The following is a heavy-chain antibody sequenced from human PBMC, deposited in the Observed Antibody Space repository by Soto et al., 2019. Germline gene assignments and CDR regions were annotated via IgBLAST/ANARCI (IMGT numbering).Heavy chain of an antibody. CDR3: ARDNYGDYQRGAGMDV. CDR2: IYHSGST. Sequence: QVQLQESGPGLVKPSGTLSLTCAVSGGSISSSNWWSWVRQPPGKGLEWIGEIYHSGSTNYNPSLKSRGTISVDKPKNQSSLKLSSVTAADTAVYYCARDNYGDYQRGAGMDVWGQGTTVTVSS. V-gene: IGHV4-4*02. CDR1: GGSISSSNW. D-gene: IGHD4-17*01. J-gene: IGHJ6*02.